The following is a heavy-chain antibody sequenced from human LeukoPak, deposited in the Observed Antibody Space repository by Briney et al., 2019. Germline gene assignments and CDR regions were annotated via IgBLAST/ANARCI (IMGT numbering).Heavy chain of an antibody. CDR3: ARARTTMVRGVLEDYYYYMDV. J-gene: IGHJ6*03. CDR1: GGSISSYY. CDR2: IYYSGST. Sequence: ASETLSLTCTVSGGSISSYYWSWIRQPPGKGLEWIGYIYYSGSTNYNPSLKSRVTISVDTSKNQFSLKLSSVTAADTAVYYCARARTTMVRGVLEDYYYYMDVWGKGTTVTISS. V-gene: IGHV4-59*01. D-gene: IGHD3-10*01.